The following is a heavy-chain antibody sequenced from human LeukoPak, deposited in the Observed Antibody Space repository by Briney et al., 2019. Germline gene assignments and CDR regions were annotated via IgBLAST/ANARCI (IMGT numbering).Heavy chain of an antibody. J-gene: IGHJ4*02. CDR2: LYSDGTT. Sequence: GGSLRLSCAAAGVTVSSNYTSWVRQVPGRGLEWVSMLYSDGTTHYLDSVKGRFSISRDSSKNTLYLQMNSLRVEDTAVYYCARWYCNSLNCYYDYWGQGTLVTVSS. V-gene: IGHV3-53*01. D-gene: IGHD2/OR15-2a*01. CDR1: GVTVSSNY. CDR3: ARWYCNSLNCYYDY.